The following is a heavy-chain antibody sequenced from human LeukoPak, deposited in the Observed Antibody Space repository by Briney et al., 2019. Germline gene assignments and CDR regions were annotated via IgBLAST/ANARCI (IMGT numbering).Heavy chain of an antibody. CDR2: ISTSSSYI. CDR1: GFTFSSYG. V-gene: IGHV3-21*04. CDR3: AKSNSGSYYSLFDY. J-gene: IGHJ4*02. D-gene: IGHD1-26*01. Sequence: GGSLRLSCAASGFTFSSYGMHWVRQAPGKGLEWVSSISTSSSYIYYADSVKGRFTISRDNARNSLYLQMNSLRAEDTALYYCAKSNSGSYYSLFDYWGQGTLVTVSS.